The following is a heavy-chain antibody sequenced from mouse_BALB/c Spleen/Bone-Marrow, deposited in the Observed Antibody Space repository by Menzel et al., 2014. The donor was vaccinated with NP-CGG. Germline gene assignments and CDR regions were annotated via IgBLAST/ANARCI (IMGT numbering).Heavy chain of an antibody. J-gene: IGHJ1*01. CDR1: GYTFTSYW. CDR3: ARDWDYWYFGV. CDR2: INPSTGYT. D-gene: IGHD4-1*01. Sequence: VQLQQSGAELAKPGASVKMSCKASGYTFTSYWMHWVKQRPGQGLEWIGYINPSTGYTEYNQKFKDKATLTADKSSSTAYMQPSSLTSEDSAVYYCARDWDYWYFGVWGAGTTVTVSS. V-gene: IGHV1-7*01.